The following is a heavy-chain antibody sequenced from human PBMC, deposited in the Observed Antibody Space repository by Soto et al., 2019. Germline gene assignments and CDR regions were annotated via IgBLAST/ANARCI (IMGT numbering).Heavy chain of an antibody. CDR3: VKFSFMSWVYYYYGMDV. J-gene: IGHJ6*02. D-gene: IGHD3-16*01. CDR2: ISSNGRST. V-gene: IGHV3-64D*08. CDR1: GFTFSSYA. Sequence: GGSLRLSCSASGFTFSSYAMHWVRQAPGKGLEYVSAISSNGRSTYYADSVKGRFTISRDNSKNTLYLQMSSLRAEDTDVYYCVKFSFMSWVYYYYGMDVWGQGITVTVS.